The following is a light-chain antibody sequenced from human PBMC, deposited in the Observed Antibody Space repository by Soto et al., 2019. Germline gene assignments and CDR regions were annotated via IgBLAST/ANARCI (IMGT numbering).Light chain of an antibody. V-gene: IGKV1-5*01. Sequence: DTPLTQSPSALSASFGDRVTISCRASQRLXSWFVWYEWKLGRAPRPLIXDDSSLESGVASRFRGSGYGTEFTLTISSLQPDYLSNSYCQQYNNDSSLTFGGGTKVDIK. J-gene: IGKJ4*02. CDR2: DDS. CDR3: QQYNNDSSLT. CDR1: QRLXSW.